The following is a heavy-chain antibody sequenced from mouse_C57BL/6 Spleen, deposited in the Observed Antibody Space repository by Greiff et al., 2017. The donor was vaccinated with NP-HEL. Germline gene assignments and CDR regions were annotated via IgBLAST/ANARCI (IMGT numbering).Heavy chain of an antibody. CDR2: INPSSGYT. CDR3: AREGTGRAMDY. V-gene: IGHV1-4*01. Sequence: QVQLQQSGAELARPGASVKMSCKASGYTFTSYTMHWVKQRPGQGLEWIGYINPSSGYTKYNQKFKDKATLTADKSSSTAYMQLSSLTSEDSAVYYCAREGTGRAMDYWGQGTSVTVSS. J-gene: IGHJ4*01. CDR1: GYTFTSYT. D-gene: IGHD4-1*01.